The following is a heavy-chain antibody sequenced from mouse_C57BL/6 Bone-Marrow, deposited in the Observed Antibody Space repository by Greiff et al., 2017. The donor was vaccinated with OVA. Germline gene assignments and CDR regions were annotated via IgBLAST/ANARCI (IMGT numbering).Heavy chain of an antibody. J-gene: IGHJ2*01. D-gene: IGHD1-1*01. V-gene: IGHV2-2*01. CDR1: GFSLTSYG. CDR3: ARNGGYYYGWVYFDY. Sequence: VKLVESGPGLVQPSQSLSITCTVSGFSLTSYGVHWVRQSPGKGLEWLGVIWSGGSTDYNAAFISRLSISKDNSKSQVFFKMNSLQADDTAIYYCARNGGYYYGWVYFDYWGQGTTLTVSS. CDR2: IWSGGST.